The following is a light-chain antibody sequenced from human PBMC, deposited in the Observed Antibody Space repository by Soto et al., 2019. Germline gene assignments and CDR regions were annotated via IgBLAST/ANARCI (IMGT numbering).Light chain of an antibody. CDR2: GGT. V-gene: IGLV2-23*01. CDR1: NSDIGTDNL. J-gene: IGLJ2*01. Sequence: QSALTQPASVSGSPGQSITISCTGTNSDIGTDNLVSWYQRHPGKAPKLMIYGGTKRPSGVSDRFSGSKSGNTASLTISGLQAEDEADYYCCSYTGSSTFVLFGGGTQLTVL. CDR3: CSYTGSSTFVL.